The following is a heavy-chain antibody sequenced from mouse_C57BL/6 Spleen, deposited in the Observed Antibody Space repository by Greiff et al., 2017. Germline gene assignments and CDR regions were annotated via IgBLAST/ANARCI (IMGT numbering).Heavy chain of an antibody. Sequence: QVQLQQSGAELARPGASVKLSCKASGYTFTRYGISWVKQRTGQGLEWIGEIYPRSGNTYYNEKVKGKATLTADKASSTAYMELRSLTSEDSTVYFYARKGWLLPFYAIAYWGQGTSVTVSS. CDR1: GYTFTRYG. J-gene: IGHJ4*01. V-gene: IGHV1-81*01. CDR2: IYPRSGNT. D-gene: IGHD2-3*01. CDR3: ARKGWLLPFYAIAY.